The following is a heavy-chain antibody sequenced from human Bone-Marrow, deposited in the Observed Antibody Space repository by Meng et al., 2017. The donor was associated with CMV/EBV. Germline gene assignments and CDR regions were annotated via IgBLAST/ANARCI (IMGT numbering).Heavy chain of an antibody. CDR3: ARDKRIPRKGYYYYYYGMDV. J-gene: IGHJ6*02. Sequence: GESLKISCAASGFTFSSYWMSWVRQAPGKGLEWVSYISSSGSTIYYADSVKGRFTISRDNAKNSLYLQMNSLRAEDTAVYYCARDKRIPRKGYYYYYYGMDVWGQGTTVTVSS. CDR2: ISSSGSTI. V-gene: IGHV3-48*04. CDR1: GFTFSSYW. D-gene: IGHD2-15*01.